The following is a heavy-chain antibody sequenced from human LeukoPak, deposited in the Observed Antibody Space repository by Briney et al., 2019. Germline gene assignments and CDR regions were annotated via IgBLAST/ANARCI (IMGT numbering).Heavy chain of an antibody. J-gene: IGHJ4*02. CDR1: GFTFSSYS. V-gene: IGHV3-21*01. CDR2: ISSSSGYI. D-gene: IGHD1-26*01. CDR3: AKADRGSYYGLGDYFDY. Sequence: GGSLRLSCAASGFTFSSYSMNWVRQAPGKGLEWVSSISSSSGYIYYADSVKGRFTISRDNAKNSLYLQMNSLRAEDTALYYCAKADRGSYYGLGDYFDYWGQGTPVTVSS.